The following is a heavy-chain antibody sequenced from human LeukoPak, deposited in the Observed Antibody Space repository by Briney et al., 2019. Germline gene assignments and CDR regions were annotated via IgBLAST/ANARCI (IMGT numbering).Heavy chain of an antibody. J-gene: IGHJ3*02. D-gene: IGHD6-6*01. CDR1: GGSISSYY. CDR3: ARVTYSSSSMSVDGFDI. CDR2: IYTSGST. V-gene: IGHV4-4*07. Sequence: SETLSLTCTVSGGSISSYYWSWIRQAAGKGLEWIGRIYTSGSTNYNPSLKSRVTMSVDTSKNQFSLELSSVTAADTAVYYCARVTYSSSSMSVDGFDIWGQGTMVTVSS.